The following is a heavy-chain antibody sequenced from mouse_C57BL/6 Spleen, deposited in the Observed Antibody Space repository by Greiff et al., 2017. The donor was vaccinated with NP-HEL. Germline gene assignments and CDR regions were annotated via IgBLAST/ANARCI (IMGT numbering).Heavy chain of an antibody. J-gene: IGHJ2*01. CDR1: GYTFTDYY. CDR2: INPNNGGT. D-gene: IGHD3-2*02. Sequence: VQLQQSGPELVKPGASVKISCKASGYTFTDYYMNWVKQSHGKSLEWIGDINPNNGGTSYNQKFKGKATLTVDKSSSTAYMELRSLTSEDSAVYYCARGRGWVDYWGQGTTLTVSS. CDR3: ARGRGWVDY. V-gene: IGHV1-26*01.